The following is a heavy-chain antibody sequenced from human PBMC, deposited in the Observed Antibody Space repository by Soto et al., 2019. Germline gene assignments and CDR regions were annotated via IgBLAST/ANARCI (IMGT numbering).Heavy chain of an antibody. CDR3: AKDAAPLYYYYYYMDV. D-gene: IGHD6-25*01. CDR1: GFTFSSYA. Sequence: GGSLRLSCAASGFTFSSYAMSWVRQAPGKGLEWVSAISGSGGSTYYADSVKGRFTISRDNSKNTLYLQMNSLRAEDTAVYYCAKDAAPLYYYYYYMDVWGKGTTVTVSS. CDR2: ISGSGGST. V-gene: IGHV3-23*01. J-gene: IGHJ6*03.